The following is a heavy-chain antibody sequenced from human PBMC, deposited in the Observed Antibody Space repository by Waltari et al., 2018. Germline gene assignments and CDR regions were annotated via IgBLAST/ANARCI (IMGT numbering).Heavy chain of an antibody. CDR1: GGSFSSYA. V-gene: IGHV1-69*01. CDR2: IIPIFVTA. D-gene: IGHD3-10*01. J-gene: IGHJ4*02. CDR3: ARDPKPVYSTMVRPSTPLSY. Sequence: QVQLVQSGAEVKKPGSSVKVACKASGGSFSSYAISWVRQAPGQGLEWMGGIIPIFVTANYAQKFQGRVTITADESTSTAYMELSSLRSEDTAVYYCARDPKPVYSTMVRPSTPLSYWGQGTLVTVSS.